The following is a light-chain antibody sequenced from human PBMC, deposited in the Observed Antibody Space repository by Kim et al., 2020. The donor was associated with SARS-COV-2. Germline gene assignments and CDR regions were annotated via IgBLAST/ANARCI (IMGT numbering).Light chain of an antibody. Sequence: SYELTQPPSVSVAPGKTARITCGGNRIGSKGVHWYQQKPGQAPVLVIYYDTDRPSVIPERFSGSNSGNTATLTISRVEAGDEADYYCQVWDSTSEHVVFGGGTQLTV. CDR1: RIGSKG. CDR3: QVWDSTSEHVV. CDR2: YDT. V-gene: IGLV3-21*04. J-gene: IGLJ3*02.